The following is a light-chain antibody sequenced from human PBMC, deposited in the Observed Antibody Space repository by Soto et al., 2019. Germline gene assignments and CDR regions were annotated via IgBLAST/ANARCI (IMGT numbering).Light chain of an antibody. V-gene: IGKV3-15*01. CDR3: HQYYYWRT. CDR1: QNVNHD. CDR2: AAS. J-gene: IGKJ1*01. Sequence: ELILTQSPATLSVSPGESVTLSCRASQNVNHDLAWYQQKAGQAPRILIYAASVRAPGIPVRFSGSGSATEFTLTISSLESEDFAFYYCHQYYYWRTFGQGTKVDIK.